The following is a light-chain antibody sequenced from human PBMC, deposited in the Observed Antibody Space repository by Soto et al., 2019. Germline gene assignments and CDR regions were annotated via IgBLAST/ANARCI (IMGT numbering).Light chain of an antibody. CDR1: SSDVGGYNY. V-gene: IGLV2-8*01. J-gene: IGLJ2*01. CDR3: SSYAGSNIV. Sequence: QSVLTQPPSASGSPGQSVTISCTGTSSDVGGYNYVSWYQQHAGKAPKLMIYEVSKRPSGVPDRFSGSKSANTASLTVSGLQAEDEADYYCSSYAGSNIVFGGGTKLTVL. CDR2: EVS.